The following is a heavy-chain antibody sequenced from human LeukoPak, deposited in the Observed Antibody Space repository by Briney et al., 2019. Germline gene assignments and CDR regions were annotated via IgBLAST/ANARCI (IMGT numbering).Heavy chain of an antibody. Sequence: HSGASLRLSCAASGFTFSSYAMSWVRQAPGKGLEWVSAISGSGGSTYYADSVKGRFTISRDNSKNTLYLQMNSLRAEDTAVYYCARDGGYGDYVGDYYYYYGMDVWGQGTTVTVSS. V-gene: IGHV3-23*01. D-gene: IGHD4-17*01. J-gene: IGHJ6*02. CDR3: ARDGGYGDYVGDYYYYYGMDV. CDR1: GFTFSSYA. CDR2: ISGSGGST.